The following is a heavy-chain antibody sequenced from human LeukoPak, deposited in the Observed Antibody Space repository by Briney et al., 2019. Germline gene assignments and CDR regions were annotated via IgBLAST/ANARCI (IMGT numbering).Heavy chain of an antibody. CDR2: IYYSGST. J-gene: IGHJ4*02. Sequence: SETLSLTCTVSGGSISSYYWSWIRQPPGKGLEWIGYIYYSGSTNYNPSLKSRVTISVDTSKNQFSLKLSSVTAADTAVYYCAILKYYYDSSGYGSDYWGQGTLVTVSS. D-gene: IGHD3-22*01. CDR1: GGSISSYY. CDR3: AILKYYYDSSGYGSDY. V-gene: IGHV4-59*01.